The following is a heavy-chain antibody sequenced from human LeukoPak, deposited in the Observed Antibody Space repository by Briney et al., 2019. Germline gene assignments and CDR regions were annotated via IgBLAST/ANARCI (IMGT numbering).Heavy chain of an antibody. CDR2: IYIGGST. CDR1: GDFITSGTYY. D-gene: IGHD4-17*01. CDR3: ARGWLGYGDLNWFDP. J-gene: IGHJ5*02. Sequence: SETLSLTCNVSGDFITSGTYYWNWIRQSAGNGLEWIGRIYIGGSTNYNPSLKGRVTISLDMSQNVFSLILTSVTAADTAVYYCARGWLGYGDLNWFDPRGQGTLVTVSS. V-gene: IGHV4-61*02.